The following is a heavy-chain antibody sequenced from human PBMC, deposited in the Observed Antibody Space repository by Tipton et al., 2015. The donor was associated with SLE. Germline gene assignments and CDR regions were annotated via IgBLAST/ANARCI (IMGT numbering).Heavy chain of an antibody. CDR2: IYTIGST. CDR3: ARDMRHSYGKWLDP. Sequence: TLSLTCTVSGDSISPYYWTWIRQPAGKGLEWIGRIYTIGSTNYNPSLQSRVTMSVDTSKNQITLKLSSVTAADTAVYYCARDMRHSYGKWLDPWGQGILVTVSS. D-gene: IGHD3-16*01. CDR1: GDSISPYY. V-gene: IGHV4-4*07. J-gene: IGHJ5*01.